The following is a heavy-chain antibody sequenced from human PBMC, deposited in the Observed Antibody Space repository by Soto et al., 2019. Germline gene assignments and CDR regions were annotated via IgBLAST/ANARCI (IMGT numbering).Heavy chain of an antibody. Sequence: GGSLRLSCAASGFTFSSYSMNWVRQAPGKGLEWVSSISSSSSYIYYADTGKDRFTTSRDNAKNSLYLQMNSLRAEDTAVYYCARALVGYCSGSSCSDQYQNRDYWGQGTLVTVSS. J-gene: IGHJ4*02. CDR1: GFTFSSYS. CDR2: ISSSSSYI. V-gene: IGHV3-21*01. CDR3: ARALVGYCSGSSCSDQYQNRDY. D-gene: IGHD2-15*01.